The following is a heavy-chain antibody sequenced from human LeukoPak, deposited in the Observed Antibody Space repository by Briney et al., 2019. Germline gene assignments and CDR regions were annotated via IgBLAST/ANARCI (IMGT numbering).Heavy chain of an antibody. J-gene: IGHJ4*02. Sequence: ASVKVSCMPSGYIFTAYYIHWMRQAPGQGLEWMGRINPISGDANFAQMFQDRVTMTRDTSISTVYMELSGLTSDDTAVYYCGRDRLLDYWGQGTPVTVSS. D-gene: IGHD5-12*01. CDR1: GYIFTAYY. CDR3: GRDRLLDY. CDR2: INPISGDA. V-gene: IGHV1-2*06.